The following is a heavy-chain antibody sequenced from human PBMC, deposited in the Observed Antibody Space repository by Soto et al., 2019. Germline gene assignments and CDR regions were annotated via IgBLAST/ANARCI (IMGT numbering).Heavy chain of an antibody. V-gene: IGHV4-59*05. CDR2: IYYSGST. J-gene: IGHJ3*02. CDR3: VAYDGSGYDAFDI. Sequence: SETLSLTCTVSGGSISSYYWSWIRQPPGKGLEWIGSIYYSGSTYYNPSLKSRVTISVDTSKNQFSLKLSSVTAADTAVYYCVAYDGSGYDAFDIWGQGTMVTVSS. D-gene: IGHD3-22*01. CDR1: GGSISSYY.